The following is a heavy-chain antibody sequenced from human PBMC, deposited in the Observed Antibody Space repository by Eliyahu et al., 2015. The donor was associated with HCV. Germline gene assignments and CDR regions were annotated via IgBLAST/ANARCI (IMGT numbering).Heavy chain of an antibody. CDR3: ANPSSSGWESWGQFDY. J-gene: IGHJ4*02. CDR2: ISGSGGST. V-gene: IGHV3-23*01. Sequence: EVQLLESGXGLVQPGGSLRLSCAAXGFXFSXYAXSWVRQAPGKGLEWVXAISGSGGSTYYADSVKGRFTISRDNSKNTLYLQMNSLRAEDTAVYYCANPSSSGWESWGQFDYWGQGTLVTVSS. CDR1: GFXFSXYA. D-gene: IGHD6-19*01.